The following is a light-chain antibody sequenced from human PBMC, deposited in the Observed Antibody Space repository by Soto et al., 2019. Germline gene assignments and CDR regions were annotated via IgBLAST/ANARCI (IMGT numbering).Light chain of an antibody. Sequence: EIVMTQSPATLSVSLGERVTLSCRASQSVFSSLAWYHQKARQAPRLLIYGAATRPIGIPARVSGGGSGTAFTLTSSSLQSEVFAVYYCQQYHSWPTFGRGTRVEIK. CDR2: GAA. CDR1: QSVFSS. J-gene: IGKJ4*02. V-gene: IGKV3-15*01. CDR3: QQYHSWPT.